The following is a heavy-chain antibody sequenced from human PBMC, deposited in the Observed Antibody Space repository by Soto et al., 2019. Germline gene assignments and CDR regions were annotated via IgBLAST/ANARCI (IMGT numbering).Heavy chain of an antibody. Sequence: QVQLQESGPGLVKPSETLSLTCTVSGGSISSYYWSWIRQPPGKGLEWIGYIYYSGSTNYNPPHRGRGPTSVATSKSQFSLKLSSVTAADTAVYYCARDSVNYDFWSGYYRGGSYYYYMDVWGKGTTVTVSS. V-gene: IGHV4-59*01. CDR1: GGSISSYY. J-gene: IGHJ6*03. D-gene: IGHD3-3*01. CDR3: ARDSVNYDFWSGYYRGGSYYYYMDV. CDR2: IYYSGST.